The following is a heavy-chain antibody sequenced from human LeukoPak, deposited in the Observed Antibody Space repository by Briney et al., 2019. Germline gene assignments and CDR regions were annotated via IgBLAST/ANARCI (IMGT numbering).Heavy chain of an antibody. CDR2: IYHSGST. J-gene: IGHJ1*01. CDR3: ARGGAARLHFQN. Sequence: SETLSLTCTVSGGSISTYYWNWIRQPPGKGLEWIGYIYHSGSTNYNPSLQSRVTISVDTSKNQFSLNLNSVTAADAAVYYCARGGAARLHFQNWGQGTLVTVSP. V-gene: IGHV4-59*01. D-gene: IGHD6-6*01. CDR1: GGSISTYY.